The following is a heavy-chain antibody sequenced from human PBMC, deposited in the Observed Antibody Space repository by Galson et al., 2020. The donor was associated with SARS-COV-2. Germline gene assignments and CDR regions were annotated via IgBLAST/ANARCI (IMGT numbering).Heavy chain of an antibody. CDR3: ARLHYGEYAPEAFDI. CDR1: GTSISSGSYS. D-gene: IGHD4-17*01. J-gene: IGHJ3*02. CDR2: ISHSGGT. V-gene: IGHV4-30-2*01. Sequence: SETVSLTCAVYGTSISSGSYSWNWIRQPPGKGLEWIGYISHSGGTYYNPSLKSRVTISGDRSKNQFSLRLSSVTAADTAVYYCARLHYGEYAPEAFDIWGPGTRVTVAS.